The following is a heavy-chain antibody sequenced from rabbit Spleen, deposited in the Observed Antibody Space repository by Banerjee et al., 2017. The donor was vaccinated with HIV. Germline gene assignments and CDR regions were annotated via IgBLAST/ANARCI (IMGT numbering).Heavy chain of an antibody. Sequence: QELLEESGGDLVKPEGSLTLTCTASGFDFSGNYYICWVRQAPGKGLEWIACIYTGSSGNTYYANWAKGRFTISKTSSTTVTLQMTSLTAADTATYFCVRFFDLWGPGTLVTVS. CDR1: GFDFSGNYY. CDR3: VRFFDL. J-gene: IGHJ4*01. V-gene: IGHV1S45*01. CDR2: IYTGSSGNT.